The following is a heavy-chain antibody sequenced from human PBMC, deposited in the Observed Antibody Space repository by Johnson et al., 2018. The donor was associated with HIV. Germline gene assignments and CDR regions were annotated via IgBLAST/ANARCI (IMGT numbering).Heavy chain of an antibody. CDR2: IKSKTDGGTT. CDR1: GFTFSNAC. Sequence: VQLVESGGGVVQPGRSLRLSCAASGFTFSNACMSWVRQAPGKGLEWVGRIKSKTDGGTTDYAAPVKGRFTISRDDSKNTLYLQMNSLKTEDTAVYYCTTDTHPDAFDIWGQGTMVTVSS. J-gene: IGHJ3*02. V-gene: IGHV3-15*01. CDR3: TTDTHPDAFDI.